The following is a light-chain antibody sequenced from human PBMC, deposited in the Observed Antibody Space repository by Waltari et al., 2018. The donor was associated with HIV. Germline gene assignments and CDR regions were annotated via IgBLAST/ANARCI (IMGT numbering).Light chain of an antibody. V-gene: IGKV4-1*01. CDR3: QQFFSAPLT. CDR2: WAS. CDR1: HNILYNSNNKNY. J-gene: IGKJ4*01. Sequence: DIVMTQSPESLAVSLGERDTINCKSSHNILYNSNNKNYLAWYQQKPGQPPRLLFSWASTRQSGVPDRFSGGGSGTDFTLIINKLQPEDVALYFCQQFFSAPLTFGGGTKVEI.